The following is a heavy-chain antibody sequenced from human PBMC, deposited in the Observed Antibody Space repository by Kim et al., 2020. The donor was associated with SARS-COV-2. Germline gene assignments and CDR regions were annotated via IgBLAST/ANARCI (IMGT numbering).Heavy chain of an antibody. V-gene: IGHV1-18*01. Sequence: ASVKVSCKASGYTFTSYGISWVRQAPGQGLEWMGWINAYNGNPKYAQKLPGRVTMSTDTSTSTAYMQLRSLSSDDPAVYYCARVRDVVPGYFDYWGHGTL. CDR3: ARVRDVVPGYFDY. CDR1: GYTFTSYG. D-gene: IGHD2-2*01. J-gene: IGHJ4*01. CDR2: INAYNGNP.